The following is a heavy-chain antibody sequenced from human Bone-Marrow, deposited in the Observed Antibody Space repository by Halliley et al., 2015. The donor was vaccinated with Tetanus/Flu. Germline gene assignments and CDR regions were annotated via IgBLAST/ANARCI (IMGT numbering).Heavy chain of an antibody. Sequence: IAYDGSNKYYADSVKGRFTTSRDNSKDTLYLQMSILRVEDTAVYYCARATYDILTGYYGFLDVWGQGTTVTVSS. CDR3: ARATYDILTGYYGFLDV. CDR2: IAYDGSNK. J-gene: IGHJ6*02. V-gene: IGHV3-30*03. D-gene: IGHD3-9*01.